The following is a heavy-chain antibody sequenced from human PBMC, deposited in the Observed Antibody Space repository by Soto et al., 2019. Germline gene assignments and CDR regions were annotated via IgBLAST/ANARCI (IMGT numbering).Heavy chain of an antibody. J-gene: IGHJ5*02. CDR1: GGSINSYY. Sequence: SETLSLTCTVSGGSINSYYWSWIRQPPGKGLEWIGYIYYSGSTNYNPSLKSRVTISVDTSKNQFSLKLSSVTAADTAVYYCARMYYGSGNWFDPWGQGTLVTVSS. CDR3: ARMYYGSGNWFDP. D-gene: IGHD3-10*01. V-gene: IGHV4-59*01. CDR2: IYYSGST.